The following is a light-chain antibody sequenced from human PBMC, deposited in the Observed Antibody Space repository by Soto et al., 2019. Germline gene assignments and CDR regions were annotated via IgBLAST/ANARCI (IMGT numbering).Light chain of an antibody. J-gene: IGLJ2*01. CDR1: SSDVGAYNY. V-gene: IGLV2-14*01. Sequence: QSALTQPASVSGSPGQSITISCTGSSSDVGAYNYVSWYQQHPGKAPRLMIYEVTNRPSGVSNRFSGSKSGNTASLNISGLRAEDEVDYYCSSYTSGSTLVVFGGGTKLTVL. CDR3: SSYTSGSTLVV. CDR2: EVT.